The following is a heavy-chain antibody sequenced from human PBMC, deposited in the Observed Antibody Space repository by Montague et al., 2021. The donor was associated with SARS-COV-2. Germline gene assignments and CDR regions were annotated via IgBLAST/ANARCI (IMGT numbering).Heavy chain of an antibody. CDR2: XXWGDDK. D-gene: IGHD5-18*01. Sequence: PALVKPTQTLTLTCTFSGFSLSTSGICLSWIRHPPGKAREWLARXXWGDDKYYSTSLKTRLTISKDTSKNHVVLTMTNMDPVDTATYYFALETPMVTFLACGQGSLVTVSS. CDR1: GFSLSTSGIC. J-gene: IGHJ5*02. CDR3: ALETPMVTFLA. V-gene: IGHV2-70*11.